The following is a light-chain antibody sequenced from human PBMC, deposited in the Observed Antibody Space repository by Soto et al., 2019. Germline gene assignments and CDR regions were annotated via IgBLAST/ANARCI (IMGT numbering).Light chain of an antibody. CDR2: PAS. J-gene: IGKJ1*01. CDR1: QGISNF. Sequence: DIQMTQSPSSLSASVGDRVTITCRASQGISNFLAWHQQKPGKVPKLLIYPASTLQSGVPSRFSGSGSGTDFTLTITSLQPEDVATYYCQKYNSAQWTFGQGTKVEIK. V-gene: IGKV1-27*01. CDR3: QKYNSAQWT.